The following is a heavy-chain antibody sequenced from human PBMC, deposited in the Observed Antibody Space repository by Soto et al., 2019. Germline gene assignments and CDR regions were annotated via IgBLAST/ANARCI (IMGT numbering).Heavy chain of an antibody. CDR3: ARDGRITIFGVVNNPPSGMDV. CDR2: IWYDGSNK. CDR1: GFTFSSYG. Sequence: GGSLRLSCAASGFTFSSYGMHWVRQAPGKGLEWVAVIWYDGSNKYYADSVKGRFTISRDNSKNTLYLQMNSLRAEDTTVYYCARDGRITIFGVVNNPPSGMDVWGQGTTVTVSS. D-gene: IGHD3-3*01. V-gene: IGHV3-33*01. J-gene: IGHJ6*02.